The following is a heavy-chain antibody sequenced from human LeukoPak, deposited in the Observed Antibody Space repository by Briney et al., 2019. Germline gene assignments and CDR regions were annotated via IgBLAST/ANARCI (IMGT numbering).Heavy chain of an antibody. CDR2: IYTSGST. Sequence: SETLSLTCTVSGGSISSYYWSWIRQPAGKGLEWIGRIYTSGSTNYNPSLKSRVTMSVDTSKNQFSLKLSSVTAADTAVYYCARAPLDIVVVPVYYMDVWGKGTTVTVSS. CDR1: GGSISSYY. J-gene: IGHJ6*03. D-gene: IGHD2-2*01. V-gene: IGHV4-4*07. CDR3: ARAPLDIVVVPVYYMDV.